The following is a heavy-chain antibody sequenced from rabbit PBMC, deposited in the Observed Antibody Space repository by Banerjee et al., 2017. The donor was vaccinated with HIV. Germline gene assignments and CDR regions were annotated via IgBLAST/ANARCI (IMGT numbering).Heavy chain of an antibody. Sequence: QQQLEESGGGLVKPGGTLTLTCKASGFSFSSSDYICWVRQAPGKGLEWISCIAGSSSGFTYSATWAKGRFTISKTSSTTVTLQMTSLTAADTATYFCARDTGSSFSSYGMDLWGQGTLVTVS. V-gene: IGHV1S45*01. CDR1: GFSFSSSDY. CDR3: ARDTGSSFSSYGMDL. CDR2: IAGSSSGFT. J-gene: IGHJ6*01. D-gene: IGHD8-1*01.